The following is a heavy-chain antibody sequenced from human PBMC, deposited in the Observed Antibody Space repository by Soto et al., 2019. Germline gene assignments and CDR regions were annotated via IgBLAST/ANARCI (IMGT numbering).Heavy chain of an antibody. V-gene: IGHV3-48*01. CDR3: AGNYAYAEGYYWYGIDV. D-gene: IGHD3-16*01. Sequence: GGSLRLSCAASGFTFSTYSMNWVRQAPGKGLGWVSYISSIRSATHYADSVKGRFTISRDNAKNTLYLQMKSLRADDTAVYYWAGNYAYAEGYYWYGIDVWGQETTVTVSS. CDR1: GFTFSTYS. CDR2: ISSIRSAT. J-gene: IGHJ6*02.